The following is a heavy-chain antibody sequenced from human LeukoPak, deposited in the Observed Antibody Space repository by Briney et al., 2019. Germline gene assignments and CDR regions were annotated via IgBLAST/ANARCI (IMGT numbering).Heavy chain of an antibody. CDR1: GFTFSSYV. Sequence: PGGSLRHSCAASGFTFSSYVMHWVRPAPGKRLEWVAFLRYDGSNKYYADSVKGRFTISRDNSKNTLYLQMNSLRAEDTAVYYCAKDNYYGSGSYYNGGFLFDYWGQGTLVTVSS. CDR2: LRYDGSNK. D-gene: IGHD3-10*01. J-gene: IGHJ4*02. CDR3: AKDNYYGSGSYYNGGFLFDY. V-gene: IGHV3-30*02.